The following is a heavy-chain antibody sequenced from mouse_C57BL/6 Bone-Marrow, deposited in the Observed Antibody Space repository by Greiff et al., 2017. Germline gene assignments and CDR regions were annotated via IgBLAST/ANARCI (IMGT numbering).Heavy chain of an antibody. CDR2: IDPSDSYT. D-gene: IGHD1-1*01. Sequence: QVQLQQPGAELVMPGASVKLSCKASGYTFTSYWMHWVKQRPGQGLEWIGEIDPSDSYTNYNQKLKGKSTLTVDKSSSTAYMQLSRLTSEDSAVYYCAREYYYGSSFDYWGQGTTLTVSS. V-gene: IGHV1-69*01. CDR1: GYTFTSYW. J-gene: IGHJ2*01. CDR3: AREYYYGSSFDY.